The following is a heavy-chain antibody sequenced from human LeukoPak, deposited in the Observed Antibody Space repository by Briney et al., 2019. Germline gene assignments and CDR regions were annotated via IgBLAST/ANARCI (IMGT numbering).Heavy chain of an antibody. Sequence: SETLSLTCTVSGDAISIYYWSWIRQHLGKGLEWIGYIYYSGSTYYNPSLKSRVTISVDTSKNQFSLKLSSVTAADTAVYYCARVAGDYGGNSRHLAHFDYWGQGTLVTVSS. CDR3: ARVAGDYGGNSRHLAHFDY. J-gene: IGHJ4*02. CDR1: GDAISIYY. CDR2: IYYSGST. V-gene: IGHV4-59*06. D-gene: IGHD4-23*01.